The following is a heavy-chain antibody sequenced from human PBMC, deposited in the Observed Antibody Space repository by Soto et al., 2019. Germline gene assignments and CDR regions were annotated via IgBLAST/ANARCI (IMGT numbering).Heavy chain of an antibody. CDR1: GGSISSGGYF. J-gene: IGHJ5*02. CDR3: ARSRTSYTWFDP. Sequence: SETLSLTCTVSGGSISSGGYFWSWIRQPPGKGLEWIGNIFYSGTTYYNPSLKSRVTISVDRSKNQFSLKLSSVTAADAAVYYCARSRTSYTWFDPWGQGTLVTVSS. D-gene: IGHD6-6*01. CDR2: IFYSGTT. V-gene: IGHV4-31*09.